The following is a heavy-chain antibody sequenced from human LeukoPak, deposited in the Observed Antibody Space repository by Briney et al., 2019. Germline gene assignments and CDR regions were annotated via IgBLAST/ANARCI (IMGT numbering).Heavy chain of an antibody. CDR3: ARGGWFGEVDAFDI. Sequence: SETLSLTCTVSGGSISSYYWSWIRQPPGKGLEWIGYIYYSGSTNYNPSLKSRVTISVDTSKNQFSLKLSSVTAADTAVYYRARGGWFGEVDAFDIWGQGTMVTVSS. J-gene: IGHJ3*02. CDR2: IYYSGST. CDR1: GGSISSYY. V-gene: IGHV4-59*01. D-gene: IGHD3-10*01.